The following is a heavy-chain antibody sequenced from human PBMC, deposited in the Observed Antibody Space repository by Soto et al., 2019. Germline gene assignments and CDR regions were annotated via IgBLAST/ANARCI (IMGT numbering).Heavy chain of an antibody. CDR2: IIPIFGTA. J-gene: IGHJ4*02. D-gene: IGHD5-12*01. CDR3: ARGPLDRGYSGYDWTVPHFAY. CDR1: GGTFSSYA. Sequence: GASVKVSCKASGGTFSSYAISWVRQAPGQGLEWMGGIIPIFGTANYAQKFQGRVTITADESTSTAYMELSSLRSEDTAVYYCARGPLDRGYSGYDWTVPHFAYWGQGTLVTVSS. V-gene: IGHV1-69*13.